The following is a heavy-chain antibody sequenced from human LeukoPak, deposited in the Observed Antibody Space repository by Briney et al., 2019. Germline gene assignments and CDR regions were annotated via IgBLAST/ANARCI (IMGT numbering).Heavy chain of an antibody. CDR3: AYSDSYGSAVSFDY. CDR2: ITYDGNNK. V-gene: IGHV3-30-3*01. Sequence: SLRLSCAASGFTFSSYAMHWVRQAPGKGLEWVAVITYDGNNKYYADSVKGRFIISRDNSKNTLYLQMNSLRAEDTAVYYCAYSDSYGSAVSFDYWGQGTLVTVSS. J-gene: IGHJ4*02. CDR1: GFTFSSYA. D-gene: IGHD5-18*01.